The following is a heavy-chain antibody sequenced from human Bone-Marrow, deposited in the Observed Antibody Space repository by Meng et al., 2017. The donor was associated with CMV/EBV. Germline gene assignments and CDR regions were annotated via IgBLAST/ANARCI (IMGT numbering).Heavy chain of an antibody. V-gene: IGHV3-9*01. CDR2: ISWNSVSI. J-gene: IGHJ4*02. CDR1: GFTFDYHA. CDR3: ARDGTSSKKGIRFDY. Sequence: SLKISCTASGFTFDYHALHWVRQAAGKGLEWVAGISWNSVSIGYADSVKGRFTISRDNAKNSLYLQMNSLRAEDTAMYYCARDGTSSKKGIRFDYWGQGTLVTVSS. D-gene: IGHD4-11*01.